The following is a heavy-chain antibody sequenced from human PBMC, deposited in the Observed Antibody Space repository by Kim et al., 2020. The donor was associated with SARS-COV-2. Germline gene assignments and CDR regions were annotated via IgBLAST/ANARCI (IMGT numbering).Heavy chain of an antibody. V-gene: IGHV3-7*01. J-gene: IGHJ4*02. CDR3: GISGI. CDR1: GITSCSYW. Sequence: GGSLRLSCVESGITSCSYWLTWVRQAPGKGLEWVANIKRDGSERYYGDSVKGRFTISRDNAKSSVFLQMNSLRSEDTAVYYCGISGIWGQGTLVTVSS. CDR2: IKRDGSER.